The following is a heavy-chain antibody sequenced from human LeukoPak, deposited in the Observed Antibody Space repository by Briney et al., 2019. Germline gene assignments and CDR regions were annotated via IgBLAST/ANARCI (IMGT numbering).Heavy chain of an antibody. CDR2: IYYSGST. V-gene: IGHV4-59*08. Sequence: SETLSLTCTVSGGSISSYYWSWIRQPPGKGLEWIGYIYYSGSTNYNPSLKSRVTISVDTSKNQFSLKLSSVTAADTAAYYCARHGMGSSWLRVDYWGQGTLVTVSS. D-gene: IGHD6-13*01. CDR3: ARHGMGSSWLRVDY. CDR1: GGSISSYY. J-gene: IGHJ4*02.